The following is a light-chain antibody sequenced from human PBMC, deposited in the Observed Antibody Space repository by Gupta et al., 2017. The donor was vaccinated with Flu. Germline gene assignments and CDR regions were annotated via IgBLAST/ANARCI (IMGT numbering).Light chain of an antibody. J-gene: IGKJ2*01. CDR1: QSVRTN. V-gene: IGKV3-15*01. Sequence: DIVMTQSQATLSVSPGERATRSCRASQSVRTNFAWYQHKPGQSPRLLIHGASIRATGIPPRCSGSGFGTEFALTISSLQPEDLGVYYCQYLGYFGQGTKLEIK. CDR3: QYLGY. CDR2: GAS.